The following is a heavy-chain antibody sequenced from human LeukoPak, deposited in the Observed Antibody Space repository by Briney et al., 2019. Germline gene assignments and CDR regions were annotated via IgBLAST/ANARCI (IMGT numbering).Heavy chain of an antibody. Sequence: PGGSLRLSCAASGFTFSSYGMHWVRQAPGKGLEWVAVISYDGSNKYYADSVKGRFTISRDNSKNTLYLQMNSLRAEDTAVYYCARVPATDDYGNYWGQGTLVTVSS. CDR1: GFTFSSYG. CDR2: ISYDGSNK. D-gene: IGHD4-17*01. J-gene: IGHJ4*02. V-gene: IGHV3-30*03. CDR3: ARVPATDDYGNY.